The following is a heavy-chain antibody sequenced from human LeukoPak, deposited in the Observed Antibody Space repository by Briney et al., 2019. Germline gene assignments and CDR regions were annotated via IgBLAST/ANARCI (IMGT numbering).Heavy chain of an antibody. V-gene: IGHV4-4*07. Sequence: SETLSLTCTVSGGSISSYYWSWIRQPAGKGLEWIGRIYTSGSTNYAPSLKSRVTMSVGASTDQFSLELSSVTAADTAVYFCAGSKSYFGNFDYWGQGTLVTVSS. J-gene: IGHJ4*02. CDR3: AGSKSYFGNFDY. CDR2: IYTSGST. D-gene: IGHD2/OR15-2a*01. CDR1: GGSISSYY.